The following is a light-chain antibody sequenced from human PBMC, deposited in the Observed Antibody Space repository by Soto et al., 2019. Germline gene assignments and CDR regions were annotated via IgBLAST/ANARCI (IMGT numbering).Light chain of an antibody. Sequence: EIVLTQSPGTLSLSPGERATLSCRASQSLSSSYLAWYQQKPGQAPRLLIYGASSRATGIPYRFSGGGTGTDVTLTISRLEPEDPAVYDCRHFGCSPQTFGQGTNVEIK. CDR2: GAS. J-gene: IGKJ1*01. V-gene: IGKV3-20*01. CDR3: RHFGCSPQT. CDR1: QSLSSSY.